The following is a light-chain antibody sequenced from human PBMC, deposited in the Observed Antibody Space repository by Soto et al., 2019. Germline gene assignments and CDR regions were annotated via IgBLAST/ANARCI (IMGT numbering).Light chain of an antibody. J-gene: IGLJ1*01. Sequence: QSALTQLPSASGSPGQSVTISCTGTSSDVGGYNYVSWYQHHPGKAPKLIIYEVYKRPSGVPDRLSGSKSGNTAALTVSGLQAEDEDDYYCSSYAGTNSYVFGTGTEVTV. V-gene: IGLV2-8*01. CDR1: SSDVGGYNY. CDR2: EVY. CDR3: SSYAGTNSYV.